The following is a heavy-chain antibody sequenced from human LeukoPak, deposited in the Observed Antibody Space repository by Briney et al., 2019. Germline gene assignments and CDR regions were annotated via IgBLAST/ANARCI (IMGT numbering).Heavy chain of an antibody. D-gene: IGHD4-17*01. J-gene: IGHJ4*02. V-gene: IGHV3-74*01. CDR3: AKHKENYGDSCLDDY. Sequence: GGSLRLSCAASEFTFWMHWVRQAPGKGLVWVSQINGDGSSTSYADSVKGRFTISRDNSKNTLYLQMNSLRAEDTAVYYCAKHKENYGDSCLDDYWGQGTLVTVSS. CDR2: INGDGSST. CDR1: EFTFW.